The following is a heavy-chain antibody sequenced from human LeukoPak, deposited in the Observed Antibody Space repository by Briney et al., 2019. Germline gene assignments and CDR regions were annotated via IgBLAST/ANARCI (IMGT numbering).Heavy chain of an antibody. Sequence: PSETLSLTCTVSGGSVSSGSCYWSWIRQPPGKGLEWIGYIYYSGSTNYNPSLKSRVTISVDTSKNQFSLKLSSVTAADTAVYYCARSNTAMAPRAFDIWGQGTMVTVSS. V-gene: IGHV4-61*01. CDR2: IYYSGST. D-gene: IGHD5-18*01. CDR1: GGSVSSGSCY. CDR3: ARSNTAMAPRAFDI. J-gene: IGHJ3*02.